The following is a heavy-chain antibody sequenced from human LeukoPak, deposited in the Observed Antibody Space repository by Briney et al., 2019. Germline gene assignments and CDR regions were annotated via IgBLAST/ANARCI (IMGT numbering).Heavy chain of an antibody. CDR1: GFTFSSYA. D-gene: IGHD7-27*01. V-gene: IGHV3-23*01. Sequence: GGSLRLSCAASGFTFSSYAMSWVRQAPGKGLEWVSAISGSGGSTYYADSVKGRFTISRDNSKNTLYLQMNSLRAEDTAVYYCARRKAGTGEDRRQFDYWGQGTLVTVSS. J-gene: IGHJ4*02. CDR3: ARRKAGTGEDRRQFDY. CDR2: ISGSGGST.